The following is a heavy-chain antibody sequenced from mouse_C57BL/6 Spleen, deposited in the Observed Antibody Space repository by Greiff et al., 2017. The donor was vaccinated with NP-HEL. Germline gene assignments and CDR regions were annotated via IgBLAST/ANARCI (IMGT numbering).Heavy chain of an antibody. CDR2: IDPSDSYT. J-gene: IGHJ2*01. V-gene: IGHV1-59*01. CDR3: ARELGRWTYFDY. Sequence: QVQLQQSGAELVRPGTSVKLSCKASGYTFTSYWMHWVKQRPGQGLEWIGVIDPSDSYTNYNQKFKGKATLTVDTSSSTAYMQLSSLTSEDSAVYYCARELGRWTYFDYWGQGTTLTVSS. D-gene: IGHD4-1*01. CDR1: GYTFTSYW.